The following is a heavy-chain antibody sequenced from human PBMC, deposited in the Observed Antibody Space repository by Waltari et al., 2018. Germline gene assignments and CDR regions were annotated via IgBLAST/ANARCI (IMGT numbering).Heavy chain of an antibody. CDR2: IKQDGSEK. CDR3: AKEYVDTAMVIDY. D-gene: IGHD5-18*01. Sequence: EVQLVESGGGLVQPGGSLRLSCAASGFTFSSYWMSWVSQAPGKGVEWVANIKQDGSEKYYVDSVKGRFTISRDNSKNTLYLQMNSLRAEDTAVYYCAKEYVDTAMVIDYWGQGTLVTVSS. CDR1: GFTFSSYW. J-gene: IGHJ4*02. V-gene: IGHV3-7*01.